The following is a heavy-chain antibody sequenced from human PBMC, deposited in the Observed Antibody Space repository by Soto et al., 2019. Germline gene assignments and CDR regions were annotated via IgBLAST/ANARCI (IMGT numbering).Heavy chain of an antibody. CDR1: GYTFTSYG. CDR3: ARVPREIILVGMDV. J-gene: IGHJ6*02. Sequence: QVQLVQSGAEVKKPGASVKVSCKASGYTFTSYGISWVRQAPGQGLEWMGWISGKTAKTNYAQNLQARVTITTDTSTITAYMELRSLRSDDTAVYYCARVPREIILVGMDVWGQGTTVTVSS. D-gene: IGHD2-2*01. CDR2: ISGKTAKT. V-gene: IGHV1-18*04.